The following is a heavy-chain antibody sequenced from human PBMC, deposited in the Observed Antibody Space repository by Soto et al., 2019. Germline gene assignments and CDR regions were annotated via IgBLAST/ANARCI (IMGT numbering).Heavy chain of an antibody. V-gene: IGHV1-2*02. CDR2: INANNGGA. D-gene: IGHD6-25*01. J-gene: IGHJ5*02. Sequence: ASVKVSCKASGYTFTDYHIHWVRQAPGQGLEFMGWINANNGGAGSAQQFQGRVTVTRDTSITTVYMELSNLRSDDAAVYYCAREGGSETLQPSYNWFDTWGQGTLVTVSS. CDR3: AREGGSETLQPSYNWFDT. CDR1: GYTFTDYH.